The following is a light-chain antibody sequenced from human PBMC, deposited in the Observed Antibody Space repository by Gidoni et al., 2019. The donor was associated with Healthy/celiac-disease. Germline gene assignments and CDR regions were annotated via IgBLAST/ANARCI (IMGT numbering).Light chain of an antibody. J-gene: IGLJ3*02. CDR3: SSYTSSSPSWV. V-gene: IGLV2-14*01. CDR1: SSDVGGYNY. CDR2: DVS. Sequence: QSALTQPASVSGSPGQSITISCTGTSSDVGGYNYVSWYQQHPGKAPKLMIYDVSNRPSGVSNRFPGSKSGNTASLTISGLQAEDDADYYCSSYTSSSPSWVFGGGTKLTVL.